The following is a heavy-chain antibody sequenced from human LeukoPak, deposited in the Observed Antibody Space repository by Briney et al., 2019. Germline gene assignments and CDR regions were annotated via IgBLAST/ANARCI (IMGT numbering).Heavy chain of an antibody. J-gene: IGHJ5*02. D-gene: IGHD2-2*01. Sequence: GGSLRLSCAASGFTFSSYWMSWVRQAPGKGLEGLANIKKDGSEKYYVDSVKGRFTISRDNAKNSLYLPMNSLRAEDTAVYYCARDDCSSISCYHNWFDPWGQGTLVTVSS. CDR2: IKKDGSEK. CDR3: ARDDCSSISCYHNWFDP. V-gene: IGHV3-7*01. CDR1: GFTFSSYW.